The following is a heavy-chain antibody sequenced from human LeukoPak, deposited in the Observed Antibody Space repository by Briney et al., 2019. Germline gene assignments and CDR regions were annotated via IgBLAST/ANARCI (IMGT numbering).Heavy chain of an antibody. CDR1: GYTFTSYD. V-gene: IGHV1-8*01. CDR2: MNPNSGNT. D-gene: IGHD3-3*01. CDR3: ARLYSDYDFWSGGYYYYMDV. Sequence: ASVKVSCKASGYTFTSYDINWVRQATGQGLEWMGWMNPNSGNTGYAQKFQGRVTMTRNTSISTAYMELSSLRSEDTAVYYCARLYSDYDFWSGGYYYYMDVWGKGTTVTVSS. J-gene: IGHJ6*03.